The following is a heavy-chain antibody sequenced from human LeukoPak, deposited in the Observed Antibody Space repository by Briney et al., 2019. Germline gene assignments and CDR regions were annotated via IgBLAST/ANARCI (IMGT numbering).Heavy chain of an antibody. Sequence: ASVKVSCKASGGTFSSYAISWVRQAPGQGLEWMGGIIPIFGTANYAQKFQGRVTITADESTSAAYMELSSLRSEDTAVYYCARWGSSWEFDYWGQGTLVTVSS. CDR1: GGTFSSYA. V-gene: IGHV1-69*13. D-gene: IGHD6-13*01. CDR2: IIPIFGTA. J-gene: IGHJ4*02. CDR3: ARWGSSWEFDY.